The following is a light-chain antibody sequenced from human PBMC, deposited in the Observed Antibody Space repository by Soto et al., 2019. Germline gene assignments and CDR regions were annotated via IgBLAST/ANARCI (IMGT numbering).Light chain of an antibody. Sequence: DIQMTQSPSTLPASVGDRVTITCRASQTIGDWLAWHQQKPGKVPKLLIYKASTVEGGVPSRLSGSGSGTEFSLTFSSLQPYDSATYYCRQSHFYWTCGQGTKAEIK. J-gene: IGKJ1*01. CDR2: KAS. V-gene: IGKV1-5*03. CDR1: QTIGDW. CDR3: RQSHFYWT.